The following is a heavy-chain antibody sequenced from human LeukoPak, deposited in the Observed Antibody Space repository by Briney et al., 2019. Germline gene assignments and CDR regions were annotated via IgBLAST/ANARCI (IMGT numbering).Heavy chain of an antibody. CDR3: ARATIFGVVITGFDY. V-gene: IGHV1-18*01. Sequence: GASVKVSCKASGYTFTSYGISWVRQAPGQGLEWMGWISAYNGNTNYAQKLQGRVTMTTDTSTSTAYMELRSLRSDDTAVYYCARATIFGVVITGFDYWGQGTLVTVSS. D-gene: IGHD3-3*01. J-gene: IGHJ4*02. CDR2: ISAYNGNT. CDR1: GYTFTSYG.